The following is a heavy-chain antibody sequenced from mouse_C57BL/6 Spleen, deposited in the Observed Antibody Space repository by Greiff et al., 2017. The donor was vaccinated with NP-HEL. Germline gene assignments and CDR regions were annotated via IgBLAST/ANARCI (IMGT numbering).Heavy chain of an antibody. CDR2: ISSGGSYT. D-gene: IGHD4-1*01. CDR1: GFTFSSYG. V-gene: IGHV5-6*01. CDR3: ARHELGLYYAMDY. Sequence: EVQGVESGGDLVKPGGSLKLSCAASGFTFSSYGMSWVRQTPDKRLEWVATISSGGSYTYYPDSVKGRFTISRDNAKKTLYLQMSSLKSEDTAMYYCARHELGLYYAMDYWGQGTSVTVSS. J-gene: IGHJ4*01.